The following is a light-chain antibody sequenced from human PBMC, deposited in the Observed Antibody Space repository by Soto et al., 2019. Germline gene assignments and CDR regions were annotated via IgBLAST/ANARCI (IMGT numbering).Light chain of an antibody. V-gene: IGKV1-39*01. CDR2: AAS. CDR1: QRINNY. CDR3: QQCYSTPYT. Sequence: DIQMTQSPSSLSASVGDRVTVTCRASQRINNYLNWYQQKPGKAPNLLIYAASTLQSGVPSRFSVSGSGTDFTLTISSLQPEDFATYYCQQCYSTPYTFGPGTKVDIK. J-gene: IGKJ2*01.